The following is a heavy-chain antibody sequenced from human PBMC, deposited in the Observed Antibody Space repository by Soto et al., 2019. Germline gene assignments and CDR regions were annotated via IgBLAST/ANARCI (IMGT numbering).Heavy chain of an antibody. D-gene: IGHD2-8*01. CDR1: GFTFTTYA. Sequence: EVQLLESGGGLVQPGGSLRLSCAASGFTFTTYAMSWVRQAPGKGLEWVSGIGGSGGNTYYADSVKGRFTISRDNSKNTVYLQRNSLRAEDTAVYFCAKSLLMVYAIRDDYWGQGTLVTVSS. J-gene: IGHJ4*02. CDR2: IGGSGGNT. V-gene: IGHV3-23*01. CDR3: AKSLLMVYAIRDDY.